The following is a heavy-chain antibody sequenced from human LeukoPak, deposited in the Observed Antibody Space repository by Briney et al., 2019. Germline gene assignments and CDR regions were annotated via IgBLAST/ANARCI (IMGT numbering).Heavy chain of an antibody. CDR2: ISYDGSDK. CDR1: GFTFSDYG. J-gene: IGHJ6*04. D-gene: IGHD3-10*02. CDR3: AELGITMIGGV. V-gene: IGHV3-30*18. Sequence: GGSLRLSCAASGFTFSDYGMHWVRQAPGKGLEWVALISYDGSDKYYADSVKGRFTISRDNAKNSLYLQMNSLRAEDTAVYYCAELGITMIGGVWGKGTTVTISS.